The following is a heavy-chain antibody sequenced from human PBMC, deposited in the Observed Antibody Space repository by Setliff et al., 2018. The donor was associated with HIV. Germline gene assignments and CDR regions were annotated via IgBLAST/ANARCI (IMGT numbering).Heavy chain of an antibody. CDR3: AKTPLY. Sequence: GGSLRLSCSASGFTFSNQVMTWVRQAPGKGLEWVSSISGTGADTYYADSVKGRFAISRDNSKNTLYLQMNSLRAEDTAVYYCAKTPLYWGQGTLVTVSS. CDR2: ISGTGADT. J-gene: IGHJ4*02. V-gene: IGHV3-23*01. CDR1: GFTFSNQV.